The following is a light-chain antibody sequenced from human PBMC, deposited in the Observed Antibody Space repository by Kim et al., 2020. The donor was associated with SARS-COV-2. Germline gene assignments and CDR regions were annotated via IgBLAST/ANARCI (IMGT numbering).Light chain of an antibody. V-gene: IGKV1-5*03. CDR2: LAS. CDR1: ENIGTW. Sequence: DIQMTQSPSTLSASVGDRVTITCRASENIGTWLAWYQQKPGRAPSLLIYLASTLESGVPSRFSVTGSGTEFSLSITSLQPDDFATYYCQHYSRFPYTFGQGTKLEI. CDR3: QHYSRFPYT. J-gene: IGKJ2*01.